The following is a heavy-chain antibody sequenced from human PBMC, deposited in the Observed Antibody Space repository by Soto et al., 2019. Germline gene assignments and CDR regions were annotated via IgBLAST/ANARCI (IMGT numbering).Heavy chain of an antibody. CDR1: GGFISSYY. D-gene: IGHD3-3*01. J-gene: IGHJ5*02. CDR3: ARLFPDFWSGAKVFGFLGP. V-gene: IGHV4-59*08. CDR2: IYYSGST. Sequence: SSETLSLTCTVSGGFISSYYWSWSRQPPGKGLEWIGYIYYSGSTNYNPSLKSRVTISVDTSKNQFSLKLSSVTAADAAVYYCARLFPDFWSGAKVFGFLGPWGQGTLVTVSS.